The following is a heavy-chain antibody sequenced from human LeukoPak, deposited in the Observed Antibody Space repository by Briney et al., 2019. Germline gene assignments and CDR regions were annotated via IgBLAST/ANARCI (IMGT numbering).Heavy chain of an antibody. J-gene: IGHJ4*02. D-gene: IGHD2-2*01. V-gene: IGHV3-23*01. Sequence: GGSLRLSCAASGFTFHSYAMRWVRQAPGKGLEWVSAISCSGGSTYYADSVKGRFAISRDNSKNTLYLQMNSLRAEDTPVYNCAKARSLLPPTLSIVVVPAAMAMVDYWGQGTLVTVSS. CDR1: GFTFHSYA. CDR2: ISCSGGST. CDR3: AKARSLLPPTLSIVVVPAAMAMVDY.